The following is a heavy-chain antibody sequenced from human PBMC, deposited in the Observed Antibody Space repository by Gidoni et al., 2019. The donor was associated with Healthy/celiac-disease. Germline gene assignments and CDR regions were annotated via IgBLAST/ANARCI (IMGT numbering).Heavy chain of an antibody. CDR2: IWYDGSNK. CDR3: AREKVGATTIYWFDP. Sequence: QVQLVESGGGVVQPGRSLRLSCAASGFTFSSYGMHWVRQAPGKGLEWVAVIWYDGSNKYYADSVKGRFTISRDNSKNTLYLQMNSLRAEDTAVYYCAREKVGATTIYWFDPWGQGTLVTVSS. V-gene: IGHV3-33*01. D-gene: IGHD1-26*01. CDR1: GFTFSSYG. J-gene: IGHJ5*02.